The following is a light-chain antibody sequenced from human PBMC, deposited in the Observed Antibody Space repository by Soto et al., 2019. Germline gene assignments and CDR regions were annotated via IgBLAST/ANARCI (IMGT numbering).Light chain of an antibody. J-gene: IGLJ1*01. CDR3: TSYTSDNRNYV. V-gene: IGLV2-14*01. Sequence: QSVLTQPPSASGSPGQSVTISCTGGSSDIGGYTSVSWYQQHPGKAPKLMIYEVSNRPSGVSNRFSGSKSANTASLTISGLQADDEAHYYCTSYTSDNRNYVFGTGTKVTVL. CDR1: SSDIGGYTS. CDR2: EVS.